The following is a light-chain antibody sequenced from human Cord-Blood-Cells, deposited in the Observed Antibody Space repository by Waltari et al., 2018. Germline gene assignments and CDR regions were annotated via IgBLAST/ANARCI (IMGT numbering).Light chain of an antibody. J-gene: IGKJ5*01. CDR1: QSVRSY. CDR3: QQRSNWIT. V-gene: IGKV3-11*01. Sequence: EIVLTQPPAILSLPPGESATLSCMASQSVRSYLAWYQQKPGQAPRLLIYVASNRAAGIPARCSGSGSGTYFTLTISSLEPEDFVVYYCQQRSNWITFGQGTRLEIK. CDR2: VAS.